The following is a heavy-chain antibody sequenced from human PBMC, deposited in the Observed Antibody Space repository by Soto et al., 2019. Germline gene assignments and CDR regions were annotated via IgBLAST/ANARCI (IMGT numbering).Heavy chain of an antibody. CDR1: GFTFSRYS. CDR3: ASSDYGDYVSFDY. Sequence: AGGSLRLSCAASGFTFSRYSMNWVRQAPGKGLEWVSSISTSSYTYYADSVKGRFTISRDNAKNSLYLQMNSLRAEDTAVYYCASSDYGDYVSFDYWGQGTLVTVSS. J-gene: IGHJ4*02. CDR2: ISTSSYT. V-gene: IGHV3-21*01. D-gene: IGHD4-17*01.